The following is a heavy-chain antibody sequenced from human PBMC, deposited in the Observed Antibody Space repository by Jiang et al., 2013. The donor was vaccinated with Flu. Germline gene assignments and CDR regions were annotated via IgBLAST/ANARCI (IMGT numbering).Heavy chain of an antibody. J-gene: IGHJ6*02. CDR3: ARDTYYDFWSGYYSRHYYYYYYMDV. CDR2: INAGNGNT. Sequence: GAEVKKPGASVKVSCKASGYTFTSYAMHWVRQAPGQRLEWMGWINAGNGNTKYSQKFQGRVTITRDTSASTAYMELSSRRSEDTAVYYCARDTYYDFWSGYYSRHYYYYYYMDVWGQGTTVTVSS. D-gene: IGHD3-3*01. CDR1: GYTFTSYA. V-gene: IGHV1-3*01.